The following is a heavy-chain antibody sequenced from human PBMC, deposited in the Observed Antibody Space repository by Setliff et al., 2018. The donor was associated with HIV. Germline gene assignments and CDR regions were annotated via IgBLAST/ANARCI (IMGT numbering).Heavy chain of an antibody. CDR3: AGYCGGGSCASI. V-gene: IGHV4-59*01. J-gene: IGHJ3*02. CDR2: LHYNGNT. D-gene: IGHD2-15*01. CDR1: GGSISSYY. Sequence: TSETLSLTCTVSGGSISSYYWTWIWQPPGKGLEWIGYLHYNGNTNSNSSLKSRLTMSVDTSRNHFSLKLNSVTTADTAMYYCAGYCGGGSCASIWGQGTMVTVS.